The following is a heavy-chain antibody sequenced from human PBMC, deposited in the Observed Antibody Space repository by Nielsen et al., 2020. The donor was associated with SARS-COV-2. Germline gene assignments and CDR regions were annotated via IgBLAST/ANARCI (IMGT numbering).Heavy chain of an antibody. CDR2: INHSGST. CDR3: ARTSVDMAGSVWSSYYVLDV. J-gene: IGHJ6*02. CDR1: GGSFSDYY. V-gene: IGHV4-34*01. Sequence: SETLSLTCAVYGGSFSDYYWTWIRQAPGKGLEWIGEINHSGSTNYNPSLKSRIAIFVGTSKKQFSLKLNSVTAADTAVYYCARTSVDMAGSVWSSYYVLDVWGQGTTVTVSS. D-gene: IGHD5-24*01.